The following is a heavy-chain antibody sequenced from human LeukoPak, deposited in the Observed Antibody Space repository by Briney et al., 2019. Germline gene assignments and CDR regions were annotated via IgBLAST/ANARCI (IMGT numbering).Heavy chain of an antibody. CDR3: ARALRGSHGDYFDY. Sequence: GGSLRLSCAASGFTFSSYAMHWVRQAPGKGLEYVSAISSNGGSTYYANSVKGRFTISRDNSKNTLYLQMGSLRAEDMAVYCCARALRGSHGDYFDYWGQGTLVTVSS. V-gene: IGHV3-64*01. CDR1: GFTFSSYA. J-gene: IGHJ4*02. D-gene: IGHD3-10*01. CDR2: ISSNGGST.